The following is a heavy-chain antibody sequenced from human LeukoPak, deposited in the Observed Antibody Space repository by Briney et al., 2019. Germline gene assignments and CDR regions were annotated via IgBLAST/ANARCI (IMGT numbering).Heavy chain of an antibody. CDR1: GFAFSTYW. V-gene: IGHV3-7*01. Sequence: GGSLRLSCAASGFAFSTYWMNWVRQAPGKGLEWVANIKPDGSEKFYVDSVKGRFTISRDNAKNSLYLQMNSLRAEDTAVYYCARGETSWTLPNDYWGQGTLVTVS. CDR2: IKPDGSEK. CDR3: ARGETSWTLPNDY. D-gene: IGHD2-2*01. J-gene: IGHJ4*02.